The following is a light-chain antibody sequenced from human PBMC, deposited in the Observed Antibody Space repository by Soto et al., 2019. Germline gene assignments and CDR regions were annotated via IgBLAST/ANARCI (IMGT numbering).Light chain of an antibody. J-gene: IGKJ4*01. V-gene: IGKV3-11*01. CDR3: QQRSNCPLT. Sequence: EIVLTQSPATLSLSPGERATLSCRASQSVSSYLAWYQQNPGQAPRLLIYDASNRSTGIPARFSGSGSGTDFTLTISSLVPEDFAEYYCQQRSNCPLTFGGGTKVEIK. CDR2: DAS. CDR1: QSVSSY.